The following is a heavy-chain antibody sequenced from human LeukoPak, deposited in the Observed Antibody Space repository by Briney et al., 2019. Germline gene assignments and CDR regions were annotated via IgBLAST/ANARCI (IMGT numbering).Heavy chain of an antibody. Sequence: SETLSLTCAVYGGSFSGYYWNWIRQPPGKGLEWIGEINHSGSTNYNPSLKSRVTISVDTSKNQFSLKLSSVTAADTAVYYRARGRVGATSPLGYWGQGTPVTVSS. J-gene: IGHJ4*02. CDR2: INHSGST. V-gene: IGHV4-34*01. D-gene: IGHD1-26*01. CDR1: GGSFSGYY. CDR3: ARGRVGATSPLGY.